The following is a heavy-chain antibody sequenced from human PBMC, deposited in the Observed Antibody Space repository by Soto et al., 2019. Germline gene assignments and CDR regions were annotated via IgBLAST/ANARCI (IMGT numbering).Heavy chain of an antibody. CDR3: ALWTLRGYSDGGYYYYGMDV. CDR2: IIPIFGTA. V-gene: IGHV1-69*12. Sequence: QVQLVQSGAEVKKPGSSVKVSCKASGGTFSSYAISWVRQAPGQGLEWMGGIIPIFGTANYAQKFQGRATITADEATSTAYMELSSLRSEDTAVYYCALWTLRGYSDGGYYYYGMDVWGQGTTVTVSS. D-gene: IGHD5-18*01. J-gene: IGHJ6*02. CDR1: GGTFSSYA.